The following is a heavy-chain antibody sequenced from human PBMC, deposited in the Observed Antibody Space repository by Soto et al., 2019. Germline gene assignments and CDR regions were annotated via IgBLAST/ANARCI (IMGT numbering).Heavy chain of an antibody. D-gene: IGHD3-16*01. J-gene: IGHJ4*02. CDR2: ITSDGRST. CDR3: VNMGGFDF. CDR1: GFTVRKYW. V-gene: IGHV3-74*01. Sequence: GGSLRLSCVASGFTVRKYWMHWVRQAPGKGLVWLSRITSDGRSTSYADSVKGRFTISRDNANNTVFLQINSLRAELTAVYYCVNMGGFDFWGQEAVVTVSS.